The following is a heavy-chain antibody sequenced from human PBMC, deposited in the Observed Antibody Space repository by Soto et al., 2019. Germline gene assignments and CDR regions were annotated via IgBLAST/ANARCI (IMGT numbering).Heavy chain of an antibody. Sequence: GGSLRLSCAASGFTFSDHYMSWIRQAPGKGLEWVSYISSSGSTIYYADSVKGRFTISRDNAKNSLYLQMNSLRAEDTAVYYCARVYCSGGNCYQTLDYWGQGTLVTVSS. CDR3: ARVYCSGGNCYQTLDY. CDR2: ISSSGSTI. V-gene: IGHV3-11*01. CDR1: GFTFSDHY. D-gene: IGHD2-15*01. J-gene: IGHJ4*02.